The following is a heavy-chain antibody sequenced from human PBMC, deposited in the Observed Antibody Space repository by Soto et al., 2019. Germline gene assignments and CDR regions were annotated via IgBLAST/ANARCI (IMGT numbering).Heavy chain of an antibody. CDR3: ARADIHGSSWYFWFDT. J-gene: IGHJ5*02. CDR2: IIPLFGTT. CDR1: GGTFSRHE. Sequence: QVQLVQSGSEVKMPGSSVKVSCKTSGGTFSRHEINWVRQAPGQGLEWMGGIIPLFGTTNYAQKFKGRVTISADESTSTAYKELSRLTSEHAAVYYCARADIHGSSWYFWFDTWGQGTLVTVSS. V-gene: IGHV1-69*01. D-gene: IGHD6-13*01.